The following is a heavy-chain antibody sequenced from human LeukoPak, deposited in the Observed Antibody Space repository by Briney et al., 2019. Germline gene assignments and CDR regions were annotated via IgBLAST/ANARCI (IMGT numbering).Heavy chain of an antibody. J-gene: IGHJ4*02. Sequence: PGGSPRLSCAASGFTFSTYWMSWVRQAPGKGLEWVANINQDGSEKDYVDFVKGRFTISRDNAENSLYLQMNSLRAEDTAVYYCVRVQASAGDYWGQGTLVTVSS. CDR3: VRVQASAGDY. V-gene: IGHV3-7*05. CDR1: GFTFSTYW. CDR2: INQDGSEK. D-gene: IGHD6-13*01.